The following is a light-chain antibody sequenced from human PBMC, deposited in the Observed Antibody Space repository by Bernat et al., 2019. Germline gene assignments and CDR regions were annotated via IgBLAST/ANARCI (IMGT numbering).Light chain of an antibody. CDR2: KTS. Sequence: DIVLIQTPLSSPVTLGQPASISCRSSQSLLNSDGNTYLSWLQQRPGQPPRLLIYKTSDRFSGVPDRFSGSGAGTDFTLKISRVEAEDVGVSYSMHVTHFPSTFSQRTKLEI. J-gene: IGKJ2*01. CDR3: MHVTHFPST. V-gene: IGKV2-24*01. CDR1: QSLLNSDGNTY.